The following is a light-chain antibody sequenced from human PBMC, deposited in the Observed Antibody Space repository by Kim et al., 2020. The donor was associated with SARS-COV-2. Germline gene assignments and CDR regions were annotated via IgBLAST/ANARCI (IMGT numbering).Light chain of an antibody. CDR1: SSSMATNY. CDR2: DND. V-gene: IGLV1-51*01. J-gene: IGLJ2*01. CDR3: GTWDTSLSAGV. Sequence: GQKVPSSCSARSSSMATNYVSWYHHLPVTAPKLLIYDNDRRPSGIPDRFSGSKSGTSATLGITGLQTGDEADYYCGTWDTSLSAGVFGGGTQLTVL.